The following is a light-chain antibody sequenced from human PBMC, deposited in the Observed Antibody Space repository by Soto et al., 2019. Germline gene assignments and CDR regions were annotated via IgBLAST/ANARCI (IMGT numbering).Light chain of an antibody. CDR2: GAS. CDR3: QQYVTSSWT. J-gene: IGKJ1*01. V-gene: IGKV3-20*01. CDR1: QSISSSF. Sequence: EIVLTQSPGTLSLSPGERATLSCRASQSISSSFLAWYQQRPGQSPRLIIYGASSRATGIPDRFSGSGSGTDFTLTISRLDLEDSAFYYRQQYVTSSWTFGQGTKVDIK.